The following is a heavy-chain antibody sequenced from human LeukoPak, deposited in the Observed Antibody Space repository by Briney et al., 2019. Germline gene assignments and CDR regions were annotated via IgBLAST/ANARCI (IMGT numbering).Heavy chain of an antibody. CDR3: ARHRRGYSGGGYYQRSFDY. CDR2: IYYSGST. Sequence: SETLSLTCTVPGGSISSSSYYWGWIRQPPGKGLEWIGSIYYSGSTYYNPSLKSRVTISVDTSKNQFSLKLSFVTAADTAVYYCARHRRGYSGGGYYQRSFDYWGQGTLVTVSS. D-gene: IGHD5-12*01. CDR1: GGSISSSSYY. J-gene: IGHJ4*02. V-gene: IGHV4-39*01.